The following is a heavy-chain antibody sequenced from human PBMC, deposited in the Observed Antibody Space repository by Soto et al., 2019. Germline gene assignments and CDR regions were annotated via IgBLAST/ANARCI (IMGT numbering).Heavy chain of an antibody. CDR1: GYTFTSYG. J-gene: IGHJ5*02. D-gene: IGHD6-13*01. V-gene: IGHV1-3*01. Sequence: QVQLVQSGTEVKKPGASVKVSCKDSGYTFTSYGIHWVRQAPGQRLEWMGWINAANGDTKYSPKFQGRGTITRDTSASTAYMELSSLRSEDTAVYYCVRRHVSATGIDWFDPWGQGTLVTVSS. CDR3: VRRHVSATGIDWFDP. CDR2: INAANGDT.